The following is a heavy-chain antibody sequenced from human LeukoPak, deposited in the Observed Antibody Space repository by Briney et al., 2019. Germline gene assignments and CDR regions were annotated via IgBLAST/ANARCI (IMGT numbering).Heavy chain of an antibody. CDR3: ARDGGYGLYYYFDY. J-gene: IGHJ4*02. V-gene: IGHV3-23*01. CDR1: GFTFSSYT. D-gene: IGHD1-26*01. Sequence: GGSLRLSRAASGFTFSSYTMSWVRQAPGKGLEWVSTITTSDGNTYYADSVKGRFTVSRDNSKNSLYLQMNSLRAEDTAVYYCARDGGYGLYYYFDYWGQGTLVTVSS. CDR2: ITTSDGNT.